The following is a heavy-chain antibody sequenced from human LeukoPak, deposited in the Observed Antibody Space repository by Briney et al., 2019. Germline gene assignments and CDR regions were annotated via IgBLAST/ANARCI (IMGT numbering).Heavy chain of an antibody. J-gene: IGHJ6*03. CDR2: INSDGSST. D-gene: IGHD6-6*01. V-gene: IGHV3-74*01. Sequence: GGSLRLSCAASGFTFSSYWMHWVRQAPGKGLVWVSRINSDGSSTSYAASVKGRFTISRDNAKNTLYLQMNSLRAEDTAVYYCAREPYSSSAGYYYYYMDVWGKGTTVTVSS. CDR1: GFTFSSYW. CDR3: AREPYSSSAGYYYYYMDV.